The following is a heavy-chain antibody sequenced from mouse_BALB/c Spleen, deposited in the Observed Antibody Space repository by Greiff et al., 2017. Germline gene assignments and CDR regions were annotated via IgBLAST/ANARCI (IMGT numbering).Heavy chain of an antibody. CDR1: GYSITSDYA. V-gene: IGHV3-2*02. J-gene: IGHJ3*01. Sequence: EVKLLESGPGLVKPSQSLSLTCTVTGYSITSDYAWNWIRQFPGNKLEWMGYISYSGSTSYNPSLKSRISITRDTSKNQFFLQLNSVTTEDTATYYCARSDGNYVLSWFAYWGQGTLVTVSA. CDR3: ARSDGNYVLSWFAY. CDR2: ISYSGST. D-gene: IGHD2-1*01.